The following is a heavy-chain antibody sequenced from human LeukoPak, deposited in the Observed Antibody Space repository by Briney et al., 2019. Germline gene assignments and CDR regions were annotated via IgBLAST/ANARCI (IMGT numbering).Heavy chain of an antibody. Sequence: SETLSLTCAVYGVSFSGYHWSWLRQPPGKGLEWIGEINHSGSTNYNPSLKSRVTISVDTSKNQFSLKLSSVTAADTAVYYCARAPYWQQLVRFDYWGQGTLVTVSS. CDR2: INHSGST. D-gene: IGHD6-13*01. CDR3: ARAPYWQQLVRFDY. J-gene: IGHJ4*02. V-gene: IGHV4-34*01. CDR1: GVSFSGYH.